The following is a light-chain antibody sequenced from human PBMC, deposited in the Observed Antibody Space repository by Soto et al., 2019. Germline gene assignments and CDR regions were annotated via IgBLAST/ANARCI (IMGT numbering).Light chain of an antibody. J-gene: IGLJ2*01. CDR1: NIGIRS. CDR2: NDR. CDR3: HVWTLNSDHV. Sequence: SSELAQPPSVSVPPGKTANITCGGNNIGIRSVHWYQQKPGQAPVVVISNDRDRPSGIPERFSGSNSGDTATLTISGVEAGDEADYYCHVWTLNSDHVFGGGTKLTVL. V-gene: IGLV3-21*04.